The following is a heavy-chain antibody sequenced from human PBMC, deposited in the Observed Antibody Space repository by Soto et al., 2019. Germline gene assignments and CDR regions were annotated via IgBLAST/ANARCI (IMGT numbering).Heavy chain of an antibody. V-gene: IGHV6-1*01. D-gene: IGHD6-19*01. CDR2: TYYRSKWFN. CDR1: GDSVSSNGGA. Sequence: SQTLSLTCAISGDSVSSNGGAWNWIRQSPSRGLEWLGRTYYRSKWFNDYALSVKSRISINPDTSKNQFSLQLNSVTPEDTAVYYCERVSSSGWYVDYWGQGTLVTVSS. CDR3: ERVSSSGWYVDY. J-gene: IGHJ4*02.